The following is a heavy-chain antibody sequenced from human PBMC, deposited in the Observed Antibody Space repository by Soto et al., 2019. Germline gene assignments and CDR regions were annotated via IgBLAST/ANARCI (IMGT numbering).Heavy chain of an antibody. V-gene: IGHV4-39*01. D-gene: IGHD6-6*01. CDR1: GGSISSSSYY. Sequence: QLQLQESGPGLVKPSGTLSLTCTVSGGSISSSSYYWGWIRQPPGKGLEWIGSIYYSGSTYYNPSLKRRVTISVDTSKNQFSLKLSSVTAADTAVYYCARPGRSSYSSSFDPWGQGTLVTVSS. J-gene: IGHJ5*02. CDR3: ARPGRSSYSSSFDP. CDR2: IYYSGST.